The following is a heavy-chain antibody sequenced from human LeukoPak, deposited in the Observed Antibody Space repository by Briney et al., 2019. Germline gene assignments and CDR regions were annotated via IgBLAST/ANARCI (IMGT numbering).Heavy chain of an antibody. V-gene: IGHV3-30-3*01. J-gene: IGHJ4*02. D-gene: IGHD5-24*01. Sequence: PGRSLRLSCAASGFTFSSYAMHWVRQAPGKGLEWVAVISYDGSNKYYADSVKGRFTISRGNSKNTLYLQMNSLRAEDTAVYYCARDRTEGYRNEFDYWGQGTLVTVSS. CDR2: ISYDGSNK. CDR3: ARDRTEGYRNEFDY. CDR1: GFTFSSYA.